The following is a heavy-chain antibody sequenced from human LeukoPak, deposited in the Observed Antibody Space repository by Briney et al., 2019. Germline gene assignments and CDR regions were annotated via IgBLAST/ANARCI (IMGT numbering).Heavy chain of an antibody. CDR1: GFTFSSYA. J-gene: IGHJ4*02. V-gene: IGHV3-23*01. CDR2: ISGSGGST. D-gene: IGHD1-26*01. Sequence: GGSLRLSCAASGFTFSSYAMSWVRQAPGKGLEWVSAISGSGGSTCYADSVKGRFTISRDNSKNTLYLQMNSLRAEDTAEYYCAKDLPPGASLTELVGEDCWGQGTLVTVSS. CDR3: AKDLPPGASLTELVGEDC.